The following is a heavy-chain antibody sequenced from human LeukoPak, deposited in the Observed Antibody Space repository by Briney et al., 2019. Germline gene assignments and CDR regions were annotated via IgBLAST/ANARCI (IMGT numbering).Heavy chain of an antibody. CDR3: ARPPTVKTPDFDH. J-gene: IGHJ4*02. D-gene: IGHD4-11*01. CDR1: GFTFSSYA. V-gene: IGHV3-23*01. CDR2: ISGSGGST. Sequence: GGSLRLSCAASGFTFSSYAMHWVRQAPGKGLEWVSAISGSGGSTYYADSVKGRFTISRDNAKNSLYLQMSSLRADDTAVYYCARPPTVKTPDFDHWGQGTLVIVSS.